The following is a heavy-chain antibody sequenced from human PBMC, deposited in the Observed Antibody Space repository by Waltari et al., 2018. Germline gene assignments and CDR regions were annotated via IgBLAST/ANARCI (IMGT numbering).Heavy chain of an antibody. J-gene: IGHJ4*02. D-gene: IGHD3-22*01. CDR2: IYYSGST. CDR3: ARGVYDNSGYEYYFDY. CDR1: GGSISSSSYY. V-gene: IGHV4-39*01. Sequence: QLQLQESGPGLVKPSETLSLPCTVSGGSISSSSYYWGWIRQPPGKGLEWIGNIYYSGSTYYNPSLKSRVTISVDTSKNQFSLKLSSVTAADTAVYYCARGVYDNSGYEYYFDYWGQGTLVTVSS.